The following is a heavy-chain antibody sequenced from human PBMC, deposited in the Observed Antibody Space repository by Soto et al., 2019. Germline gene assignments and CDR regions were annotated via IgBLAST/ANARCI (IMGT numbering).Heavy chain of an antibody. Sequence: SETLSLTCTVSGGSISSYYWSWIRQPPGKGLEWIGYIYYSGSTNYNPSLKSRVTISVDTSKNQFSLKLSSVTAADTAVYYCARGSLLMVYATFDYWGQGTLVTVSS. CDR2: IYYSGST. J-gene: IGHJ4*02. D-gene: IGHD2-8*01. CDR1: GGSISSYY. CDR3: ARGSLLMVYATFDY. V-gene: IGHV4-59*01.